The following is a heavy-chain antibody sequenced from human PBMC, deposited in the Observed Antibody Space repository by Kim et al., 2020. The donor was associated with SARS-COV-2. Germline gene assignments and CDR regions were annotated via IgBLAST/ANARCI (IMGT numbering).Heavy chain of an antibody. V-gene: IGHV1-18*01. Sequence: LQGRVTMTTDTSTSTAYMELRSLRSDDTAVYYCARASITIFGVVIPDFDYWGQGTLVTVSS. CDR3: ARASITIFGVVIPDFDY. J-gene: IGHJ4*02. D-gene: IGHD3-3*01.